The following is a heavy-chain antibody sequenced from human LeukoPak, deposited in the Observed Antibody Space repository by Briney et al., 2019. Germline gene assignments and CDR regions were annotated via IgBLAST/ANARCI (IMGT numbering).Heavy chain of an antibody. CDR2: ISSSGSTI. D-gene: IGHD2-2*01. J-gene: IGHJ4*02. V-gene: IGHV3-11*04. Sequence: GGSLRLSCAASGFTFSDYYMSWIRQAPGKGLEWVSYISSSGSTIYYADSVKGRFTISRDNAKNSLYLQMNSLRAEDTAVYYCARGIVVVPAAIFYFDYWGQGTLVTVSS. CDR3: ARGIVVVPAAIFYFDY. CDR1: GFTFSDYY.